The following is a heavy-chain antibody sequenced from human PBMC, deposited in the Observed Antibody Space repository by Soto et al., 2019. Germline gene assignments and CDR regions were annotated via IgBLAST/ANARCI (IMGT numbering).Heavy chain of an antibody. J-gene: IGHJ6*02. CDR2: IYSGGST. CDR3: ASSTGGYDSYYYYYVLDV. Sequence: GGSLRLSCAASGFTVSSNYMSWVRQAPGKGLEWVSVIYSGGSTYYADSVKGRFTISRDNSKNTLYLQMNSLRAEDTAVYYCASSTGGYDSYYYYYVLDVWGQGTTVIVSS. V-gene: IGHV3-53*01. CDR1: GFTVSSNY. D-gene: IGHD5-12*01.